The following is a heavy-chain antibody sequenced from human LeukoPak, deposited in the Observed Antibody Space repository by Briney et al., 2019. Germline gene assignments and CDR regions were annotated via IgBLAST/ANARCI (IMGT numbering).Heavy chain of an antibody. D-gene: IGHD3-10*01. J-gene: IGHJ4*02. CDR2: ISSSGSTI. Sequence: GGSLRLSCAASGFTFSSYEMNWVRQAPGKGLEWVSYISSSGSTIYYADSVKGRFTISRDNAKNSLYLQMNSLRAEDTAVYYCARGGDVLLWFGDLDCWGQGTLVTVSS. V-gene: IGHV3-48*03. CDR3: ARGGDVLLWFGDLDC. CDR1: GFTFSSYE.